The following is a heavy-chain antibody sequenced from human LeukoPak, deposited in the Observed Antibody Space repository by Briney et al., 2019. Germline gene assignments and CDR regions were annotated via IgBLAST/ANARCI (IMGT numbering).Heavy chain of an antibody. CDR1: GGTFSSYA. Sequence: SVKVSCKASGGTFSSYAISWVRQAPGQGLEWMGRISPILGIANYAQKFQGRVTITADKSTSTAYMELSSLRSEDTAVYYCARGKMSYYGMDVWGQGTTVTVSS. V-gene: IGHV1-69*04. CDR2: ISPILGIA. CDR3: ARGKMSYYGMDV. J-gene: IGHJ6*02.